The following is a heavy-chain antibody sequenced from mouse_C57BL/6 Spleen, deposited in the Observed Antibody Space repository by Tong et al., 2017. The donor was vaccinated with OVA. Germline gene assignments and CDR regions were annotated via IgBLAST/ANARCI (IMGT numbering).Heavy chain of an antibody. V-gene: IGHV1-55*01. CDR2: IYPGSGST. CDR3: ARFLGVDY. Sequence: VQLQESGAELVKPGASVKMSCKASGYTFTSYWITWVKQRPGQGLEWIGDIYPGSGSTSYNQKFKGKATLTVDKSSSRDYMELHSWTSEDSAVYYCARFLGVDYWGQGTTLTVSS. CDR1: GYTFTSYW. J-gene: IGHJ2*01.